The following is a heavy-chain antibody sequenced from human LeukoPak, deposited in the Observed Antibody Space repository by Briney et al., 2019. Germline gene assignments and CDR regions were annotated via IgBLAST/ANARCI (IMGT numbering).Heavy chain of an antibody. CDR1: GGSISGSNYY. D-gene: IGHD2-15*01. V-gene: IGHV4-39*07. CDR3: ARLSGEIIVVGAGIDS. J-gene: IGHJ4*02. Sequence: SETLSLTCTVSGGSISGSNYYWGWIRQAPGKGLEWIGSIHYNGQAYYNPSRASRVTISVDTSRNQFSLKLVSVTAADTAVYYSARLSGEIIVVGAGIDSWGQGTLVTVSS. CDR2: IHYNGQA.